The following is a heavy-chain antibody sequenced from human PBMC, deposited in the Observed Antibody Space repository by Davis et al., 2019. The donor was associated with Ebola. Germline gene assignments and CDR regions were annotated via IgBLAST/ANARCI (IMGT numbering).Heavy chain of an antibody. CDR2: INHSGST. V-gene: IGHV4-34*01. CDR1: GGSISSYY. CDR3: ARDRIAAEFYYYYYGMDV. Sequence: MPSETLSLTCTVSGGSISSYYWSWIRQPPGKGLEWIGEINHSGSTNYNPSLKSRVTISVDTSKNQFSLKLSSVTAADTAVYYCARDRIAAEFYYYYYGMDVWGQGTTVTVSS. D-gene: IGHD6-13*01. J-gene: IGHJ6*02.